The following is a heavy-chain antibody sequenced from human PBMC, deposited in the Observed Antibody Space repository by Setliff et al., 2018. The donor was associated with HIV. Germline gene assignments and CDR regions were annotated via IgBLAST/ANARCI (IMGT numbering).Heavy chain of an antibody. V-gene: IGHV4-59*01. CDR1: GGSLSDYY. D-gene: IGHD3-16*01. CDR3: AKGGASSHWLGP. CDR2: ILNREIT. J-gene: IGHJ5*02. Sequence: SETLSLTCTVSGGSLSDYYWSWIRQSPGKGLEWIGFILNREITNYNPSLQSRVSISMDTSKNQFSLKLHSVTAADTAIYHCAKGGASSHWLGPWGQGTLVTVS.